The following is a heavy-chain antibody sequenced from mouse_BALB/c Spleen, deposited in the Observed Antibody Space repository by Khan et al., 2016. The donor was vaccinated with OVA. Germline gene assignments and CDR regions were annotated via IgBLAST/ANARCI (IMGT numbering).Heavy chain of an antibody. CDR1: GYTFTNYW. Sequence: QVQLKESGAELVRPGTSVKISCKASGYTFTNYWLGWVKQRPGHRLEWIGDIYPGVGYINYNEKFKGRATLTAGTSYSTAYIQISGLTSEDSAALVCTRWATWFVDVWGAGTRVTVS. CDR2: IYPGVGYI. D-gene: IGHD3-1*01. J-gene: IGHJ1*01. CDR3: TRWATWFVDV. V-gene: IGHV1-63*02.